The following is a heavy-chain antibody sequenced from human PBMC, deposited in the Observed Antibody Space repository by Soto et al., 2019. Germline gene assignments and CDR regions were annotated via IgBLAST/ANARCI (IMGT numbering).Heavy chain of an antibody. D-gene: IGHD1-1*01. Sequence: EVQLVESGGGLVQPGGSLRLSCAASGFTFSSYGMNWVRQAPGKGLEWVSYISSSTTIYYADSVKSRFTISRDNAKYSLYLQMNSLRDEDTAVYYCATSLVRNARFDYWGQGTLVTVSS. V-gene: IGHV3-48*02. CDR3: ATSLVRNARFDY. CDR2: ISSSTTI. J-gene: IGHJ4*02. CDR1: GFTFSSYG.